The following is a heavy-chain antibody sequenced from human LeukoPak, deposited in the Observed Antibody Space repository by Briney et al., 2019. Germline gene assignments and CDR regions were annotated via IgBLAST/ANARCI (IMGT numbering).Heavy chain of an antibody. CDR3: ARRVLNWFDP. CDR1: GGSISSSSYY. J-gene: IGHJ5*02. V-gene: IGHV4-39*07. Sequence: SETRSLTCTVSGGSISSSSYYWGWIRQPPGKGLEWIGSIYYSGSTYYNPSLKSRVTISVDTSKSQFSLKLSSVTAADTAVYYCARRVLNWFDPWGQGTLVTVSS. CDR2: IYYSGST.